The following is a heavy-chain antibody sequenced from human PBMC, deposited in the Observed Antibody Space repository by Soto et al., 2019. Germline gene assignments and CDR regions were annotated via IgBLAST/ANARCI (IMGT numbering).Heavy chain of an antibody. CDR1: GYTCTSYA. Sequence: ASGKVSGKASGYTCTSYAMQRVRQAPGQRLEWMGWINAGNGNTKYSQKFQGRVTITRDTSASTAYMELSSLRSEDTAVYYCAREASGKLSAFAIWGQRTMVTVSS. D-gene: IGHD1-7*01. CDR3: AREASGKLSAFAI. CDR2: INAGNGNT. V-gene: IGHV1-3*01. J-gene: IGHJ3*02.